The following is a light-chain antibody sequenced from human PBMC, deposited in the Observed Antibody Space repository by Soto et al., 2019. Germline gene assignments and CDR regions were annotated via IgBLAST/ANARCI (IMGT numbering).Light chain of an antibody. J-gene: IGLJ2*01. CDR3: ISYAGSNKPA. CDR1: SSDVGGYNS. Sequence: QSALTQPPSASGSPGQSVAISCSGTSSDVGGYNSVSWYQQHPGKAPKLMIYDVNKRPSGVPDRFSGSKSGNTASLTVSGLQAEDEADYYCISYAGSNKPAFGGGTKVTVL. CDR2: DVN. V-gene: IGLV2-8*01.